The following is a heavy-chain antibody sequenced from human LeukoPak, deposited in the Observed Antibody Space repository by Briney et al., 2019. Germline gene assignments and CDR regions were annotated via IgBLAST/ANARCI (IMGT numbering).Heavy chain of an antibody. Sequence: GGPLRLSCAASGFTFSNSGMHWVRQAPGKGLEWVAVISYDGSNKYYPASVKGRFTISRDNSKNTLYLQMNSLRAEDTAVYYCAKGLWFGELRPFDYWGQGTLVTVSS. J-gene: IGHJ4*02. CDR1: GFTFSNSG. V-gene: IGHV3-30*18. CDR2: ISYDGSNK. CDR3: AKGLWFGELRPFDY. D-gene: IGHD3-10*01.